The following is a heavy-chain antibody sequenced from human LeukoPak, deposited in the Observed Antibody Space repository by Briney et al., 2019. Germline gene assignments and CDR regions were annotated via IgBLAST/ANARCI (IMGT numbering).Heavy chain of an antibody. D-gene: IGHD2-2*01. CDR1: GSTFSSYA. J-gene: IGHJ4*02. Sequence: GGSLRLSCAASGSTFSSYAMSWVRQAPGKGLEWASAISGSGGSTYYADSVKGRFTISRDNSGNTLYLQLRGLGAEDTATYYCAKVQMSTGWTFDFWGQGSLVTVSS. V-gene: IGHV3-23*01. CDR2: ISGSGGST. CDR3: AKVQMSTGWTFDF.